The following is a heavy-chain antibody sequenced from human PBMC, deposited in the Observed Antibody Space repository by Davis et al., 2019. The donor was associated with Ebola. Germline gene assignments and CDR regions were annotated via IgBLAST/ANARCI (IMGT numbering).Heavy chain of an antibody. Sequence: PGGSLRLSCAASGFTVSSNYMSWVRQAPGKGLEWVAAINGAGEKTFYADSVGGRFSIYRDNSRNTLFLEMNSLRSDDSAVYYCARDVRPDSGWDLDYWGQGTLVTVSS. CDR3: ARDVRPDSGWDLDY. V-gene: IGHV3-53*01. CDR2: INGAGEKT. J-gene: IGHJ4*02. D-gene: IGHD6-19*01. CDR1: GFTVSSNY.